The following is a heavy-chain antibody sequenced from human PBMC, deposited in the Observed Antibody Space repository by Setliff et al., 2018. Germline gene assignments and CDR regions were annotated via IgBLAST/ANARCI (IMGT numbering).Heavy chain of an antibody. J-gene: IGHJ6*02. V-gene: IGHV1-69*13. D-gene: IGHD6-13*01. CDR3: ARGKLDVVAAGGKYCAMDV. Sequence: SVKVSCKAFGGTLKNYAISWVRQAPGQGLEWMGGIIPMFRSGNNAQRFQGRVTITADESTSTVYMELTSLRPEDTAVYYCARGKLDVVAAGGKYCAMDVWGQGTAGTVS. CDR1: GGTLKNYA. CDR2: IIPMFRSG.